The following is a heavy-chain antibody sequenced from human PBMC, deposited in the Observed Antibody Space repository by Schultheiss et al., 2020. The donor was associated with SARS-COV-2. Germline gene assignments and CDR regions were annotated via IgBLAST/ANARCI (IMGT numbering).Heavy chain of an antibody. CDR1: GGSFSGYY. CDR3: ARGLTVTTFGNYYYYYGMDV. V-gene: IGHV4-34*01. Sequence: SETLSLTCAVYGGSFSGYYWSWFRQPPGKGLEWIGEINHSGSTNYNPSLKSRVTISVDTSKNQFSLKLSSVTAADTAVYYCARGLTVTTFGNYYYYYGMDVWGQGTTVTVSS. J-gene: IGHJ6*02. D-gene: IGHD4-17*01. CDR2: INHSGST.